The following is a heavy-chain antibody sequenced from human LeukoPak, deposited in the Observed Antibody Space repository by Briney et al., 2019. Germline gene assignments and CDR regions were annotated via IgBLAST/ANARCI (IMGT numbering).Heavy chain of an antibody. V-gene: IGHV4-59*01. D-gene: IGHD4-17*01. J-gene: IGHJ4*02. CDR3: ARGIESYGDYGY. CDR1: GCSISGSY. CDR2: MYNSGST. Sequence: PSETLSLTCTASGCSISGSYWSWIRQPPGKGLEWIAYMYNSGSTNYNPSLKSRVTISIDTSKNQFCLKLSSLTAADTAIYYCARGIESYGDYGYWGQGILVTVSS.